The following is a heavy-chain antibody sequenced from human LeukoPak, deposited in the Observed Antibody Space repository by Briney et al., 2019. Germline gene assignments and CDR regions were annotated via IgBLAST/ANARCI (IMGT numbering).Heavy chain of an antibody. CDR3: AKDITSGTDGYYYMDV. CDR2: ISGSGGST. CDR1: GFTFSSYG. V-gene: IGHV3-23*01. Sequence: GGTLRLSCAASGFTFSSYGMSWVRQAPGKGLEWVSAISGSGGSTYYADAVKGRFTISRDNYKNTLYLQMNSLRAEDTAVYYCAKDITSGTDGYYYMDVWGKGTTVTISS. J-gene: IGHJ6*03. D-gene: IGHD1-26*01.